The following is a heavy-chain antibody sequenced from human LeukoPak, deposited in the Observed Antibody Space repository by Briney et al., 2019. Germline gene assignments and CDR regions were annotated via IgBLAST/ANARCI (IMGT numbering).Heavy chain of an antibody. V-gene: IGHV3-30*04. CDR2: ISYEGSNK. CDR1: GFTFSSYA. Sequence: GGSLRLSCAASGFTFSSYAMHWVRQAPGKGLEWGAVISYEGSNKYYADSVKGRFTISRDNSKNTLYLQVNSLRAEDTAVYYCARGSTVTSEFDYWGQGTLVTVSS. J-gene: IGHJ4*02. D-gene: IGHD4-17*01. CDR3: ARGSTVTSEFDY.